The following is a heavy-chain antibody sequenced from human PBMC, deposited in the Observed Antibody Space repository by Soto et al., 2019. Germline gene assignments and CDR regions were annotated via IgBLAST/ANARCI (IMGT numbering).Heavy chain of an antibody. V-gene: IGHV4-4*07. Sequence: PSETLSLTCTVSGGSISSYYWSWIRQPAGKGLEWIGRIYTSGSTNYNPSLKSRVTMSVDTSKNQFSLKLSSVTAADTAVYYCARSRGGHYYGSGSYQPQPPYYYYGMDVWGQGTTVTVSS. CDR2: IYTSGST. D-gene: IGHD3-10*01. J-gene: IGHJ6*02. CDR3: ARSRGGHYYGSGSYQPQPPYYYYGMDV. CDR1: GGSISSYY.